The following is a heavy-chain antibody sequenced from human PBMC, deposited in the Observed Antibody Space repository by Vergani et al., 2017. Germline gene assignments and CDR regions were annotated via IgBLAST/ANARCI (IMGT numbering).Heavy chain of an antibody. J-gene: IGHJ5*01. V-gene: IGHV3-30*02. CDR2: IQYDGGQD. Sequence: QVDLIESGGGVVQPGGSLRLSCRASGFNFKDYGMHWVRQAPGKGLEWVAFIQYDGGQDYYVDSVEGRFTISRDNSKSTLYLQMNSLRAEDTAIYYCAKGGWNYWFDSWGQGTLVIVS. D-gene: IGHD1-1*01. CDR3: AKGGWNYWFDS. CDR1: GFNFKDYG.